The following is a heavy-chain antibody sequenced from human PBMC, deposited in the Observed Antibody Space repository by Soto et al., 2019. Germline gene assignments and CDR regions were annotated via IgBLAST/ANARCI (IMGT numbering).Heavy chain of an antibody. CDR1: GGSISSGDYY. J-gene: IGHJ4*02. Sequence: TLSLTCTVSGGSISSGDYYWSWIRQPPGKGLEWIGYIYYSGSTYYNPSLKSRVTISVDTSKNQFSLKLSSVTAADTAVYYCAREYYDSSGYYYYFDYWGQGTLVTVSS. CDR2: IYYSGST. V-gene: IGHV4-30-4*01. CDR3: AREYYDSSGYYYYFDY. D-gene: IGHD3-22*01.